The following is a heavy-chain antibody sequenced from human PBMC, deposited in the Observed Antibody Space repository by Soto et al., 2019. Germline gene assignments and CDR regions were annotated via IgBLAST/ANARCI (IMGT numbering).Heavy chain of an antibody. CDR1: GGSISSGGYS. CDR3: ARGARVLEWSVRWFDP. D-gene: IGHD3-3*01. CDR2: IYHSGST. V-gene: IGHV4-30-2*01. J-gene: IGHJ5*02. Sequence: QLQLQESGSGLVKPSQTLSLTCAVSGGSISSGGYSWSWIRQPPGKGLEWIGYIYHSGSTYYNPSLKSRVTISVDRSTNQFSLKLSSVTAADTAVYYCARGARVLEWSVRWFDPWGQGTLVTVSS.